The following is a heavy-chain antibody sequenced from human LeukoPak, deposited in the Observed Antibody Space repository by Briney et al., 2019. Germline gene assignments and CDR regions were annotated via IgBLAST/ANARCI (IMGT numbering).Heavy chain of an antibody. D-gene: IGHD4/OR15-4a*01. Sequence: PSETLSFTCTVSGGSISSYYWSWIRQPPGKGLEWIGYIYYKGNTNYNPSLESRVTMSVDTSKIQFSLKLNSVTAADTAVYYCARVSPNTIDYWGQGTLVTVSS. CDR2: IYYKGNT. CDR3: ARVSPNTIDY. CDR1: GGSISSYY. J-gene: IGHJ4*02. V-gene: IGHV4-59*01.